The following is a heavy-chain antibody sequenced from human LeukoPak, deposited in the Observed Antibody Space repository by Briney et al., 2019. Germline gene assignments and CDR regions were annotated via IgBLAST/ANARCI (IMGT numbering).Heavy chain of an antibody. J-gene: IGHJ3*02. CDR2: IDSGGSSR. V-gene: IGHV3-74*01. CDR3: ARGLTVFGVVNDAFDI. D-gene: IGHD3-3*01. CDR1: GFTFSNYW. Sequence: GGSLRLSCVASGFTFSNYWMNWVRQAPGKGLVWVSRIDSGGSSRSYTDAVKGRFTSSRDNAKNTLYLQMNSLRGEDTAVYYCARGLTVFGVVNDAFDIWGQGTMVTVSS.